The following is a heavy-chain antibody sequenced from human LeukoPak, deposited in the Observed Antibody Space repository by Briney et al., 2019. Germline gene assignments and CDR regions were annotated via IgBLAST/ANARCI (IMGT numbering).Heavy chain of an antibody. CDR2: IYTSGST. CDR3: ARGALGVVVHFDY. CDR1: GGSISSGSYY. J-gene: IGHJ4*02. Sequence: SETLFLTCTVSGGSISSGSYYWSWIRQPAGKGLEWIGRIYTSGSTNYNPSLKSRVTISVDTSKNQFSLKLSSVTAADTAVYYCARGALGVVVHFDYWGQGTLVTVSS. D-gene: IGHD2-21*01. V-gene: IGHV4-61*02.